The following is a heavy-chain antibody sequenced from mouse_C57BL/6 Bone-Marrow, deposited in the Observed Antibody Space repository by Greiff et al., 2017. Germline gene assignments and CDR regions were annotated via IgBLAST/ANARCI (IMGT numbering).Heavy chain of an antibody. CDR2: IYPGDGDT. D-gene: IGHD2-5*01. J-gene: IGHJ3*01. Sequence: VKLVESGAELVKPGASVKISCKASGYAFSSYWMNWVKQRPGKGLEWIGQIYPGDGDTNYNGKFKGKDTLTADKSSSTAYMQLSSLTSEDSAVYVCARSAYYSKYGFAYWGQGTLVTVSA. CDR3: ARSAYYSKYGFAY. V-gene: IGHV1-80*01. CDR1: GYAFSSYW.